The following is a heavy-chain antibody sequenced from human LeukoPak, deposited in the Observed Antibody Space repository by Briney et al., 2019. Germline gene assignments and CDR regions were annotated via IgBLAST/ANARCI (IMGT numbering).Heavy chain of an antibody. Sequence: SGGSLRLSCAASGFTFSTYAMSWVRQAPGEGLQWGSGISNSGDSTYYLDSVKGRFTISRDNSNNTLHLQMSSLRAEDTALYYCVKDRCDRATCPEVWGQGTLVTVSS. CDR3: VKDRCDRATCPEV. CDR2: ISNSGDST. CDR1: GFTFSTYA. J-gene: IGHJ4*02. V-gene: IGHV3-23*01. D-gene: IGHD2-21*01.